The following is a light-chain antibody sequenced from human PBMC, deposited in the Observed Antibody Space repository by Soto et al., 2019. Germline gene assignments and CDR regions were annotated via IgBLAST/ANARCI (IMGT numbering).Light chain of an antibody. CDR2: GNI. Sequence: QSALTQPPSVSGAPGQRVTISCTGTSSNIGAGYDVHWYQQRPGTAPKLLIFGNINRPSAVPDRFSGSKSGTSASLPITGLQAEDEGDYYCQSYDSTLSARYVFGTGTKVTVL. J-gene: IGLJ1*01. V-gene: IGLV1-40*01. CDR3: QSYDSTLSARYV. CDR1: SSNIGAGYD.